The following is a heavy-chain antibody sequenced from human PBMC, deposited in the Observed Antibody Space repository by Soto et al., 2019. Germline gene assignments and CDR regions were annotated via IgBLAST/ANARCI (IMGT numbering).Heavy chain of an antibody. J-gene: IGHJ5*02. CDR2: INYSGYT. CDR3: ARRKSGSDWHDP. Sequence: PSETLSLTCTVSGDSISSSSGYYWAWIRQPPGEGLEWIGIINYSGYTFYNPSLKRRVTISVDTSKSQFSLRLNSVTAADTAVYYCARRKSGSDWHDPWGQGILVTVSS. CDR1: GDSISSSSGYY. V-gene: IGHV4-39*01. D-gene: IGHD5-12*01.